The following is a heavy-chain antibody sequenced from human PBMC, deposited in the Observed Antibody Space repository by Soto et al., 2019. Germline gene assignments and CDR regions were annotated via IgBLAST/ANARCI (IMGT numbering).Heavy chain of an antibody. J-gene: IGHJ4*02. CDR2: ILYDGSNK. D-gene: IGHD6-13*01. CDR3: ARPGIAAAGTIY. CDR1: GFTFSSYG. Sequence: QVQLVESGGGVVQPGRSLRLSCAASGFTFSSYGMHWVRQAPGKGLAWVAVILYDGSNKYYADSVKGRFTISRDNSKNTLYLQMNSLRSEDTAVYYCARPGIAAAGTIYWGQGTLVTVSS. V-gene: IGHV3-33*05.